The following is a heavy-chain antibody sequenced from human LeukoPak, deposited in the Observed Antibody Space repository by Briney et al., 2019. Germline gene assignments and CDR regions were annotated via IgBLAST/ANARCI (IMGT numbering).Heavy chain of an antibody. D-gene: IGHD3-22*01. V-gene: IGHV4-61*09. CDR1: GGSFSSDIYC. CDR3: AREVHEWYFDRIGYQSSYYFDS. Sequence: PSQTLSLTCTVSGGSFSSDIYCWSWIRQPAGKGLEWIGHICTSGSTRYSPSLKSRVTISVDTSKNQFSLKLNSVTAADTAVYFGAREVHEWYFDRIGYQSSYYFDSWGLGPLATASS. CDR2: ICTSGST. J-gene: IGHJ4*02.